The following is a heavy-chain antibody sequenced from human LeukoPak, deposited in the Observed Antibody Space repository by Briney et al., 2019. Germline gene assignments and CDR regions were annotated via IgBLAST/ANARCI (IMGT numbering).Heavy chain of an antibody. CDR1: GFTFRSSS. J-gene: IGHJ4*02. CDR3: AKRPAAVRGVIPYVDY. V-gene: IGHV3-23*01. Sequence: PGGSLRLSCAASGFTFRSSSMSWVRQVPGKGLEWVSTISASGDNIYYADSVKGRFTISRDNSKNTLFLQMNSLRAEDTAIYYCAKRPAAVRGVIPYVDYGGQGTLVTVSS. CDR2: ISASGDNI. D-gene: IGHD3-10*02.